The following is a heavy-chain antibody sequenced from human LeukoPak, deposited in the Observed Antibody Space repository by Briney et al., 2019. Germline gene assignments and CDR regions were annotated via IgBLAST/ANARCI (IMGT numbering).Heavy chain of an antibody. Sequence: ASVKVSCKASGYTFTKSYIHWVRQAPGQRLEWMGLINPGGDNTDYAQNFQGRLTMTSDTSARTVYMELSSLRSEDTAVYYCARIRAGCNDAYDIWGQGTVVTVPS. CDR2: INPGGDNT. V-gene: IGHV1-46*01. CDR1: GYTFTKSY. D-gene: IGHD5-24*01. CDR3: ARIRAGCNDAYDI. J-gene: IGHJ3*02.